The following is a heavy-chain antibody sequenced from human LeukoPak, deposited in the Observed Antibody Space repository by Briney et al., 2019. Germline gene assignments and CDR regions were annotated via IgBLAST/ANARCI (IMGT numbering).Heavy chain of an antibody. D-gene: IGHD3-22*01. CDR3: AKKTHYYDSSGYYDY. V-gene: IGHV3-23*01. CDR2: ISGSGGRT. CDR1: GFTFSSFA. J-gene: IGHJ4*02. Sequence: GGSLRLSCAASGFTFSSFAMSWVRQAPGKGREWVSAISGSGGRTYSADSVKGRFTISRDNSRNPLYLQMNSLRAEDMAVYYCAKKTHYYDSSGYYDYWGQGTLVTVSS.